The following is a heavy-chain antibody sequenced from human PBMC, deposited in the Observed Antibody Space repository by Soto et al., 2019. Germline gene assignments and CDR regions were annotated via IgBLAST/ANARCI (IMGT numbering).Heavy chain of an antibody. J-gene: IGHJ5*02. D-gene: IGHD3-10*01. Sequence: QVQLVESRGGVVQPGRSLRLSCAASGFTFSSYGMHWVRQAPGKGLEWVAVIWYDGSNKYYADSVKGRFTISRDNSKNTLYMQMNSLRAEDTAVYYCAREEESMVRGANWFDPWGQGTLVTVSS. V-gene: IGHV3-33*01. CDR1: GFTFSSYG. CDR2: IWYDGSNK. CDR3: AREEESMVRGANWFDP.